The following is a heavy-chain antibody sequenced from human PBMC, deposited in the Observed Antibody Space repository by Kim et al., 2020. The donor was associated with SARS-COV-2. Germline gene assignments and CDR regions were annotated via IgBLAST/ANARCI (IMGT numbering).Heavy chain of an antibody. CDR2: INPNSGGT. CDR1: GYTFTGYY. CDR3: ARSYNFLEGAFDI. D-gene: IGHD1-1*01. V-gene: IGHV1-2*02. Sequence: ASVKVSCKASGYTFTGYYMHWVRQAPGQGLEWMGWINPNSGGTNYAQKFQGRVTMTRDTSISTAYMELSRLRSDDTAVYYCARSYNFLEGAFDIWGQGTMVTVSS. J-gene: IGHJ3*02.